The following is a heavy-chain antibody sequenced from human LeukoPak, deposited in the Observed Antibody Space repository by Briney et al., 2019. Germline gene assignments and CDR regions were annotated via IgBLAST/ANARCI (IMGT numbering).Heavy chain of an antibody. V-gene: IGHV4-4*07. J-gene: IGHJ4*02. CDR1: GGSISRSY. D-gene: IGHD5-18*01. Sequence: PSETLSLTCTVSGGSISRSYWSWMRQPAGKGPEWIGRIYGSGTITYNPSLESRVTMSVDTSKNQFSLKLSSVTAADTAVYYCARGFFHGYSYFAYWGQGTLVTVSS. CDR2: IYGSGTI. CDR3: ARGFFHGYSYFAY.